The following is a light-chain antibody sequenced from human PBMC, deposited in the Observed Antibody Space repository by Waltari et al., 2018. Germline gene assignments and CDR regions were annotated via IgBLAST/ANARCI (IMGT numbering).Light chain of an antibody. V-gene: IGKV1-5*03. CDR1: QSINKW. J-gene: IGKJ2*01. Sequence: IQMTQSPSTLSAAVSDTVPITCRASQSINKWLAWYQQKPGKAPKLLIYKASSLESGVPSRFSGSGSGTEFTLTSSSRQPDDFATYYCQQYDSYSYTFGQGTRLEIK. CDR3: QQYDSYSYT. CDR2: KAS.